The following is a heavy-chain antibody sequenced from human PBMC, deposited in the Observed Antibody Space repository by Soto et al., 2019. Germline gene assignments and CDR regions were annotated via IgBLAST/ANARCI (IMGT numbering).Heavy chain of an antibody. J-gene: IGHJ6*02. V-gene: IGHV4-34*01. Sequence: PSETLSLTCAVYGGSLSGYYWSWIRQPPGKGLEWIGEINNSGSTNYNPSLKSRVTISVDTSKNQFSLKLSSVTAEDTALYYCARDADYRDYWSGYALRYHVMDVWGQGTTVTV. CDR2: INNSGST. CDR1: GGSLSGYY. D-gene: IGHD3-3*01. CDR3: ARDADYRDYWSGYALRYHVMDV.